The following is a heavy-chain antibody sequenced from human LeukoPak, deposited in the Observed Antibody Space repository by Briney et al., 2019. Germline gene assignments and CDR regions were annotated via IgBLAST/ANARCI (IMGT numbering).Heavy chain of an antibody. CDR2: IIPIFGTA. Sequence: SVKVSCKASGGTFSSYAISWVRQAPGQGLEWMGGIIPIFGTANYAQTFQGRVTITADESTSTAYMELSSLRSEDTAVYYCARLPIAVAGTGWNDAFDIWGQGTMVTVSS. CDR1: GGTFSSYA. D-gene: IGHD6-19*01. V-gene: IGHV1-69*13. CDR3: ARLPIAVAGTGWNDAFDI. J-gene: IGHJ3*02.